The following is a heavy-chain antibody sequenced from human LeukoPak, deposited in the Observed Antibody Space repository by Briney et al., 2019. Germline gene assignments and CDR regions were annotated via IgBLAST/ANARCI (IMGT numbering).Heavy chain of an antibody. Sequence: GGSLRLSCAASGFAFSSYGMHWVRQAPGKGLEWVAFIWYDGSNKYYADSVKGRFTISRDNSKNTLYLRMNSLRPEDTAVYYCAKRNYYDSSGQFYYFDYWGQGTLVTVSS. J-gene: IGHJ4*02. CDR3: AKRNYYDSSGQFYYFDY. CDR1: GFAFSSYG. D-gene: IGHD3-22*01. CDR2: IWYDGSNK. V-gene: IGHV3-30*02.